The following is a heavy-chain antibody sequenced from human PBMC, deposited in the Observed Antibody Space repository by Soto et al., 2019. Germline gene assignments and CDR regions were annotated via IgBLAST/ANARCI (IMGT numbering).Heavy chain of an antibody. Sequence: QVQLVQCGAEVKKPGASVKVSCKASGYTFTKYGISWVRQAPGQGLEWMGWISVYNGNTPYAEQLQDRVTMTTDTATSTALMERRSLTSDDAAVYFFARGPKFYGSGSYYNAEGVSYYYYMDVWGKGTTVTVSS. CDR2: ISVYNGNT. J-gene: IGHJ6*03. V-gene: IGHV1-18*01. D-gene: IGHD3-10*01. CDR1: GYTFTKYG. CDR3: ARGPKFYGSGSYYNAEGVSYYYYMDV.